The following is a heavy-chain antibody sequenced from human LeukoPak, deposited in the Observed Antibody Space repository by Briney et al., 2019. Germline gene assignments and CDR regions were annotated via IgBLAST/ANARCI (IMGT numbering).Heavy chain of an antibody. D-gene: IGHD3-22*01. CDR1: GYTFTSYG. Sequence: GASVKVSCKASGYTFTSYGISWVRQAPGQGLEWMGWISAYNGNTNYAQKLQGRVTMTTDTSTSTAYMELRSLRSEDTAVYYCTTEHNYYDSSGYFAYFDYWGQGTLVTVSS. CDR2: ISAYNGNT. J-gene: IGHJ4*02. CDR3: TTEHNYYDSSGYFAYFDY. V-gene: IGHV1-18*01.